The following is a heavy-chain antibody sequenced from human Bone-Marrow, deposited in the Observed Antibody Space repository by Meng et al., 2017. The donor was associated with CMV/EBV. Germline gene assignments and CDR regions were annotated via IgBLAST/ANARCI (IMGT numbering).Heavy chain of an antibody. V-gene: IGHV1-69*05. Sequence: SVKVSCKDSGGTFSSYAISWVRQAPGQGLEWMGGIIPIFGTANYAQKFQGRVTITTDESTSTACMELSSLRSEDTAVYYCARDEGGSSGSCDYWGQGTLVTVSS. CDR2: IIPIFGTA. CDR3: ARDEGGSSGSCDY. CDR1: GGTFSSYA. D-gene: IGHD3-22*01. J-gene: IGHJ4*02.